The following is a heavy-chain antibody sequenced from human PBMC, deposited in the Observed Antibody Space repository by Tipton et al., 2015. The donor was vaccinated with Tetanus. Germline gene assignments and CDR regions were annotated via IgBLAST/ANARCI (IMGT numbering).Heavy chain of an antibody. CDR3: ARGEDAYKTGNY. D-gene: IGHD5-24*01. V-gene: IGHV4-61*08. Sequence: LRLSCTVPGGSISSGDYYWSWIRQPPGKGLEWIGEVHPSGSTSSNPSLESRVTMSIDTSKNQFSLKLTSLTAADTAVYFCARGEDAYKTGNYWGQGTLVTVSA. J-gene: IGHJ4*02. CDR1: GGSISSGDYY. CDR2: VHPSGST.